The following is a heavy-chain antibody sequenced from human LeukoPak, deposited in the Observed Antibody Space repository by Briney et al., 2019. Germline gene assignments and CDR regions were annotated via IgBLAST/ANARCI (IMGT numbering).Heavy chain of an antibody. Sequence: ASVKVSCTASGYTFTGYYMHWVRQAPGQGLEWMGWINPNSGGTNYAQKFQGRVTMTRDTSISTAYMELSSVRSDDTGVDYCAIESCIVVVAQPYFDYWGQGTLVTVSS. CDR1: GYTFTGYY. CDR3: AIESCIVVVAQPYFDY. V-gene: IGHV1-2*02. CDR2: INPNSGGT. J-gene: IGHJ4*02. D-gene: IGHD2-15*01.